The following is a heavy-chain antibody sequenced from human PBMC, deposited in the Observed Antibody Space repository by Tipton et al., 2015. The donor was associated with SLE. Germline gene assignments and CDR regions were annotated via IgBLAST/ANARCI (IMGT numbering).Heavy chain of an antibody. V-gene: IGHV4-34*01. D-gene: IGHD2-8*01. J-gene: IGHJ4*02. CDR3: ARDCTTGVCYTTSFDY. CDR2: INHSGST. Sequence: LRLSCAVYGGSFSDYSWSWIRQPPGKGLEWIGEINHSGSTNYNPSLKSRVTISIDTSKNQFSLRLSSVTAADTAVYYCARDCTTGVCYTTSFDYWSQGTLVTVSP. CDR1: GGSFSDYS.